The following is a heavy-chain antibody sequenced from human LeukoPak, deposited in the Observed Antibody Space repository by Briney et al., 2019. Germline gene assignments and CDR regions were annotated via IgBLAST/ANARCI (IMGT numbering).Heavy chain of an antibody. J-gene: IGHJ4*02. V-gene: IGHV4-59*01. Sequence: PSETLSLTCTVSGGSISSYYWSWIRQPPGKGLEWIGYIYYSGSTNYNPSLKGRVTISADTSKNQFSLKLSSVTAADTAVYYCARARNSYYFDYWGQGTLVTVSS. CDR2: IYYSGST. D-gene: IGHD4-23*01. CDR3: ARARNSYYFDY. CDR1: GGSISSYY.